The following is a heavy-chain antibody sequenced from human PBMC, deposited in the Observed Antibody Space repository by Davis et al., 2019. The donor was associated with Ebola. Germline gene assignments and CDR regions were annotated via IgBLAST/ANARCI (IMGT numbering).Heavy chain of an antibody. Sequence: HTGGSLRLSCAASGFTFSRYWMHWVRQTPGKGLVWVSRINNDGSSTSYADSVKGRFTISRDNAKNTLYLHMNSLRAEDTAVYYCVRGAVTTGAYFYYYMDVWGKGTTVTVSS. V-gene: IGHV3-74*01. CDR1: GFTFSRYW. J-gene: IGHJ6*03. CDR2: INNDGSST. CDR3: VRGAVTTGAYFYYYMDV. D-gene: IGHD4-17*01.